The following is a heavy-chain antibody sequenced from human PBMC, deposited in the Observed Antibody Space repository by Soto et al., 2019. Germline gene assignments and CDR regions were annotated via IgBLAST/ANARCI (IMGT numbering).Heavy chain of an antibody. CDR2: LNPNTGGT. CDR3: ARDNWLSSSIWSVNYSNYYGMDV. J-gene: IGHJ6*02. Sequence: QVYLVQSGAEVKKPGASVQVSCQASGYTFTDYYMHWVRQAPGQGLEWVGWLNPNTGGTKYAQKFQGRVTLTRDTAVSTACMELSRLPSDATAVYYCARDNWLSSSIWSVNYSNYYGMDVWGLGTTVTVSS. D-gene: IGHD6-13*01. V-gene: IGHV1-2*02. CDR1: GYTFTDYY.